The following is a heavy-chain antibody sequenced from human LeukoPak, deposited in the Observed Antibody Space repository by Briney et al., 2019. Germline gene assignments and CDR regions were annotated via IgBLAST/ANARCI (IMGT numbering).Heavy chain of an antibody. CDR3: VAVGQ. CDR1: GFTFDTKW. V-gene: IGHV3-7*01. J-gene: IGHJ4*02. Sequence: GGSLRLSCAASGFTFDTKWMNWVRQAPGKGLEWVANIKEDGSEENYVDSVKGRFTISRDNAKKILFLQMDSLRAEDTAVYYCVAVGQWDQGTPVTVSS. D-gene: IGHD4-23*01. CDR2: IKEDGSEE.